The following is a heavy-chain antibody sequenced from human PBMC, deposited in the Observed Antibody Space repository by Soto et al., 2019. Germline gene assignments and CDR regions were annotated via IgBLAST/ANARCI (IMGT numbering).Heavy chain of an antibody. J-gene: IGHJ6*02. Sequence: SVPARCTASRVSFNSYDIMLLQHENSQGLEWIVVIIPIFRTANYAQKFQGRVTITADESTSTVYMELSSLRSEDTAVYYCARGLLTIFGVVARTLPLIEYYYYGMEGWGQGTTVT. D-gene: IGHD3-3*01. V-gene: IGHV1-69*01. CDR2: IIPIFRTA. CDR3: ARGLLTIFGVVARTLPLIEYYYYGMEG. CDR1: RVSFNSYD.